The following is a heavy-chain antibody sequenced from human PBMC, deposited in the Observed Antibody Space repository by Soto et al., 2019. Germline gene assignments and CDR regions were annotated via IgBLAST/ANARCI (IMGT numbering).Heavy chain of an antibody. Sequence: SETLPLTCAVSGGSISSGAYSWNWIRQPPGKGLEWIGYISHSGSTYYNLSLKSRVTILVDRSKNQFSLNLSSVTAADTAVYYCARSNYVGYFDYWGQGTLVTVSS. J-gene: IGHJ4*02. CDR3: ARSNYVGYFDY. V-gene: IGHV4-30-2*01. CDR2: ISHSGST. CDR1: GGSISSGAYS. D-gene: IGHD4-4*01.